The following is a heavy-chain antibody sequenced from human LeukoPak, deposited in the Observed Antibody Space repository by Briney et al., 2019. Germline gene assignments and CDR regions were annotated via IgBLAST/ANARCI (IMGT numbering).Heavy chain of an antibody. CDR1: GYTFTSYA. V-gene: IGHV1-8*02. CDR2: MNPNSGNT. CDR3: ARDYSGTTDY. Sequence: ASVKVSCKASGYTFTSYAMNWVRQATGQGLEWMGWMNPNSGNTGYAQKLQGRVTMTTDTSTSTAYMELRSLRSDDTAVYYCARDYSGTTDYWGQGTLVTVSS. J-gene: IGHJ4*02. D-gene: IGHD1-1*01.